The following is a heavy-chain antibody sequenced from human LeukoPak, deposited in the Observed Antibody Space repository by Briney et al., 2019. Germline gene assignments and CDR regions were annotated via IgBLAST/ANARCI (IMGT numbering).Heavy chain of an antibody. CDR1: GFTVSSYW. Sequence: GGSLRLSCAASGFTVSSYWMRWVRQAPGKGPVWVSRINSDGSSTSYADSVKGRFTTSRDNAKNTLYLQMNSLRAEDTAVCYCARADGRYCSSTSCLPDYWGQGTLVTVSS. J-gene: IGHJ4*02. D-gene: IGHD2-2*01. V-gene: IGHV3-74*01. CDR3: ARADGRYCSSTSCLPDY. CDR2: INSDGSST.